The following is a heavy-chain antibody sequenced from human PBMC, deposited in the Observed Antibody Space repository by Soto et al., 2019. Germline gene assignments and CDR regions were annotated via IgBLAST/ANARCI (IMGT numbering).Heavy chain of an antibody. CDR1: GFTFSSYA. J-gene: IGHJ6*02. V-gene: IGHV3-23*01. D-gene: IGHD2-15*01. CDR3: AKSLRMSYYYGIDV. Sequence: PGGSLRLSCAASGFTFSSYAMSWVRQAPGKGLEWVSAISGSGGSTYYADSVKGRFTISRDNSKNTLYLQMNSLRAEDTAAYYCAKSLRMSYYYGIDVCGQGPTVTVYS. CDR2: ISGSGGST.